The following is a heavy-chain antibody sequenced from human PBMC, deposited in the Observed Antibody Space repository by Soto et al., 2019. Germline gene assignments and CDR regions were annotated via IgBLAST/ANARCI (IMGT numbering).Heavy chain of an antibody. CDR1: GGSISSGGYS. V-gene: IGHV4-30-2*01. Sequence: PSETLSLTCAVSGGSISSGGYSWSWIRQPPGKGLEWIGYIYHSGSTYYNPSLKSRVTISVDRSKNQFSLKLSSVTAADTAVYYCARITLDYYDSSGYSRWLDPWGKGTLVTVPS. CDR3: ARITLDYYDSSGYSRWLDP. CDR2: IYHSGST. J-gene: IGHJ5*02. D-gene: IGHD3-22*01.